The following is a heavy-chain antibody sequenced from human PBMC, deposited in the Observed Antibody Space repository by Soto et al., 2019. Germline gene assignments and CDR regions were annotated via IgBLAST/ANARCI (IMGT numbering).Heavy chain of an antibody. J-gene: IGHJ6*02. Sequence: EVQLVESGGGLVQPGRSLRLSCAASGFTFDDYAMHWVRQAPGKGLEWVSGISWNSGSIGYADSVKGRFTISRDNAKNSLYLQMNSLRADDTALYYCAKDKGPDYYYGMDVWGQGTTVTVSS. CDR2: ISWNSGSI. CDR1: GFTFDDYA. CDR3: AKDKGPDYYYGMDV. V-gene: IGHV3-9*01.